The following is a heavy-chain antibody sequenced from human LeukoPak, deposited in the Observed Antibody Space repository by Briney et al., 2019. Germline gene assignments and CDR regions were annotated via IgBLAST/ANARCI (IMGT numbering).Heavy chain of an antibody. CDR2: ISYDGSNK. J-gene: IGHJ4*02. Sequence: GGSLRLSCAASGFTFSSYGMHWVRQAPGKGLEWVAVISYDGSNKYYADSVKGRFTISRDNSKNTLYLQMASLRAEDTAVYYCARLGARSGSYDYWGQGTLVTVSS. D-gene: IGHD3-10*01. V-gene: IGHV3-30*03. CDR3: ARLGARSGSYDY. CDR1: GFTFSSYG.